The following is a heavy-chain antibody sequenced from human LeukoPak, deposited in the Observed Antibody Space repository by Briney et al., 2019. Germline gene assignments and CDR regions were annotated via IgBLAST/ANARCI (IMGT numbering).Heavy chain of an antibody. J-gene: IGHJ4*02. CDR1: GGSISSGGYY. Sequence: SETLSLTCTVSGGSISSGGYYWSWLRQHPGKGLEWIGYIYYSGSTYYNPSLKSRVTISVDTSKNQFSLKLSSVTAADTAVYYCARGYSSSWYYFDYWGQGTLVTVSS. CDR2: IYYSGST. D-gene: IGHD6-13*01. V-gene: IGHV4-31*03. CDR3: ARGYSSSWYYFDY.